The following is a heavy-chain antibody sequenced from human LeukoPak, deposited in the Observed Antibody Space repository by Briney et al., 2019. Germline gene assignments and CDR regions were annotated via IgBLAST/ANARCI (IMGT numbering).Heavy chain of an antibody. CDR1: GGTFISYA. D-gene: IGHD4-17*01. CDR2: IIPIFGTA. Sequence: SVKVSCRASGGTFISYAISWVRQAPGQGLEWMGGIIPIFGTANYAQKFQGRVTITTDESTSTAYMELSSLRSEDTAVYYCARQLNYGDYVGVDYWGQGTLVTVSS. J-gene: IGHJ4*02. CDR3: ARQLNYGDYVGVDY. V-gene: IGHV1-69*05.